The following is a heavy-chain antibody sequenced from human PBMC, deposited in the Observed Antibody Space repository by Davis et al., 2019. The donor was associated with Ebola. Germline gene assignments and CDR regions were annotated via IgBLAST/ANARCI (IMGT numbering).Heavy chain of an antibody. CDR1: GFTLSGSN. Sequence: GESLKISCTASGFTLSGSNIHWVRQPSGKGLEWVGRIRSKVNNYATAYAASVRGRLIISRDDSKSTTYLQMSSLQPEDTAIYYCAKEVPAAAQFDYWGQGALVTVSS. D-gene: IGHD2-2*01. CDR3: AKEVPAAAQFDY. CDR2: IRSKVNNYAT. V-gene: IGHV3-73*01. J-gene: IGHJ4*02.